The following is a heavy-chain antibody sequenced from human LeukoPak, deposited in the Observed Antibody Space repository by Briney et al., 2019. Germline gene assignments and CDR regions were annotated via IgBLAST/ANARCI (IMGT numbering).Heavy chain of an antibody. D-gene: IGHD1-14*01. J-gene: IGHJ4*02. CDR1: GFTVITND. Sequence: GGTLRLSCAASGFTVITNDMTWVRQAPGKGLKWFSVLYSDGNTKYADAVQGRCPNSRDNSKNTLYLEMNSLSPDDTGVYYCARGVEPLAANTLAYWGQGTLVSVS. CDR2: LYSDGNT. CDR3: ARGVEPLAANTLAY. V-gene: IGHV3-53*01.